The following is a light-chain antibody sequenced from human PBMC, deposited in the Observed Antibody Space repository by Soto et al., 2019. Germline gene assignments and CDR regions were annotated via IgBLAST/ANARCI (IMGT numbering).Light chain of an antibody. CDR1: QDIGTY. V-gene: IGKV1-9*01. Sequence: IRLIQSPSFVSASVGDTVTITCWASQDIGTYLAWYQEQPGKPPRLLVYSASTSQSGLPSRFSGSGSGTDFSLTISSLQPDDFTTYYCQQLNTYPWTFGQGTKVDIK. CDR3: QQLNTYPWT. J-gene: IGKJ1*01. CDR2: SAS.